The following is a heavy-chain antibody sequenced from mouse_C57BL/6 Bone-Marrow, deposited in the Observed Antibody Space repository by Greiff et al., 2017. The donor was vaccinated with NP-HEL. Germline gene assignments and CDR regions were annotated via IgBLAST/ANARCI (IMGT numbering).Heavy chain of an antibody. CDR2: IYPGSGST. V-gene: IGHV1-55*01. CDR3: AREGAQATTFDY. CDR1: GYTFTSYW. J-gene: IGHJ2*01. D-gene: IGHD3-2*02. Sequence: VQLQQPGAELVKPGASVKMSCKASGYTFTSYWITWVKQRPGQGLEWIGDIYPGSGSTNYNEKSKSKATLTVDTSSSTAYMQLSSLTSEDSAVYYCAREGAQATTFDYWGQGTTLTVSS.